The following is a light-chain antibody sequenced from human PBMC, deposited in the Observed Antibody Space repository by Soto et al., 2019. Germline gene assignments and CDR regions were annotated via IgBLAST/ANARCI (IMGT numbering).Light chain of an antibody. Sequence: EIVLTQAPGTLSLSPGERATLSCRASQSVSSSYLAWYQQKPGQAPRLLIYGASSRATGIPDRFSGSGSGTDFTLTISRLELEDFAVYYCQQYGKTPWTFGQGTKVEFK. CDR1: QSVSSSY. CDR3: QQYGKTPWT. CDR2: GAS. V-gene: IGKV3-20*01. J-gene: IGKJ1*01.